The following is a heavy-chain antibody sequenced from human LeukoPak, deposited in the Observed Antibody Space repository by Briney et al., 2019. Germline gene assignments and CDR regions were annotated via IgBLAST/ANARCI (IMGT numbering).Heavy chain of an antibody. J-gene: IGHJ4*02. CDR1: GGTFSSYT. CDR2: IIPILGIA. CDR3: ARDLGYYDSSGSV. V-gene: IGHV1-69*04. D-gene: IGHD3-22*01. Sequence: AVKVSCKASGGTFSSYTISWVRQAPGQGLEWMGRIIPILGIANYAQKFQGRVTITADKSTSTAYMELSSLRSEDTAVYYCARDLGYYDSSGSVWGQGTLVTVSS.